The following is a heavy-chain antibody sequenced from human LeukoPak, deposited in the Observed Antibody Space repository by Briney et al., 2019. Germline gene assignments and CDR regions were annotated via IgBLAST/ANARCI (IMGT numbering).Heavy chain of an antibody. CDR1: GFTFSNYG. D-gene: IGHD3-10*01. V-gene: IGHV3-23*01. CDR3: AKSGDGRTDY. Sequence: GGSLRLSCAASGFTFSNYGMSWVRQAPGKGLEWVSAISGSGGSTYYAHSVRGRFTISRDNPKNPLDLQMNSLRAEDTAVYYCAKSGDGRTDYWGQGTLVTVSS. J-gene: IGHJ4*02. CDR2: ISGSGGST.